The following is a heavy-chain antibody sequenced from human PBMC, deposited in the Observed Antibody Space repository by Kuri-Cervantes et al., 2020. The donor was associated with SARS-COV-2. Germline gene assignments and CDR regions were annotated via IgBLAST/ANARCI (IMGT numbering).Heavy chain of an antibody. D-gene: IGHD6-13*01. Sequence: GGSLRLSCTVSGGSISSGGYYWSWIRQHPGKGLEWIGYIYPGDSDTRYSPSFQGQVTISADKSISTAYLQWSSLKASDTAMYYCARRGGSSRNFDYWGQGTLVTVSS. CDR1: GGSISSGGYYW. CDR3: ARRGGSSRNFDY. CDR2: IYPGDSDT. V-gene: IGHV5-51*01. J-gene: IGHJ4*02.